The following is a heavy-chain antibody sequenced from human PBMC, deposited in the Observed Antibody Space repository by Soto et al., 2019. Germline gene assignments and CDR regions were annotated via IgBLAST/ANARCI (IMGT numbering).Heavy chain of an antibody. J-gene: IGHJ4*02. CDR3: ARVGMGATSFDS. CDR2: IKQDGSEK. V-gene: IGHV3-7*03. CDR1: GFTFSSYW. Sequence: RRLSCTASGFTFSSYWMSWVRQAPGKGLEWVANIKQDGSEKYYVDSVKGRFTISRDNAKNSLYLQMNSLRAEDTAVYYCARVGMGATSFDSWGQGTLVTVSS. D-gene: IGHD1-26*01.